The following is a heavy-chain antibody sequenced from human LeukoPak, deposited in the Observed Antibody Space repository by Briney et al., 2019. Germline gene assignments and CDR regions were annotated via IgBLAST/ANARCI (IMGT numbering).Heavy chain of an antibody. D-gene: IGHD5-24*01. Sequence: ASVKVSCMASGYTFTSYDINWVRQATGQGLEWMGWMNPNSGNTGYAQKFQGRVTMTRDTSTSTVYMEPSSLRSEDTAVYYCARVRDGYNDAYDIWGQGTMVTVHS. CDR1: GYTFTSYD. CDR2: MNPNSGNT. J-gene: IGHJ3*02. V-gene: IGHV1-8*01. CDR3: ARVRDGYNDAYDI.